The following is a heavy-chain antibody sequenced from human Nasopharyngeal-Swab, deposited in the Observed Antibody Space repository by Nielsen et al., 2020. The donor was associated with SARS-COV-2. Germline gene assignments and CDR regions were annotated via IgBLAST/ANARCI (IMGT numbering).Heavy chain of an antibody. CDR1: GYTFTRYA. J-gene: IGHJ6*02. D-gene: IGHD3-3*01. CDR2: INTNTGNP. Sequence: ASVKVSCKASGYTFTRYAMNWVRQAPGQGLAWLGWINTNTGNPTYAQGFTGRFVFSLDTSVSTAYLQISSLKAEDTAVYYCARDDSITIFGVVIEFSGMDVWGQGTTVTVSS. V-gene: IGHV7-4-1*02. CDR3: ARDDSITIFGVVIEFSGMDV.